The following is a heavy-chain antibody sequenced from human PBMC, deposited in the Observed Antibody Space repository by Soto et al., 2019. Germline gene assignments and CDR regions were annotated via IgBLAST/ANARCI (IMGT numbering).Heavy chain of an antibody. D-gene: IGHD3-16*01. J-gene: IGHJ5*02. Sequence: QVQLVESGGGVVQPGRSLRLSCAASGFTFSSYAMHWVRQAPGKGLEWVAVISYDGSNKYYADSVKGRFTISRDNSKNTLYLQMNSLRAEDTAVYYCARDGTHKRGSYSWWFDPWGKGTLVTVSS. CDR2: ISYDGSNK. CDR1: GFTFSSYA. V-gene: IGHV3-30-3*01. CDR3: ARDGTHKRGSYSWWFDP.